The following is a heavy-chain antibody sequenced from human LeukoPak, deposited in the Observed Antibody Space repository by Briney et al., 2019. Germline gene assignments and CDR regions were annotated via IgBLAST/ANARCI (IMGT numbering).Heavy chain of an antibody. V-gene: IGHV3-33*01. CDR3: ARDGYSGSFLNS. CDR2: IWYDGSNE. J-gene: IGHJ4*02. D-gene: IGHD1-26*01. Sequence: PGGSLRLSCVASGFSFTTHGMHWVRQAPGKGLEWVALIWYDGSNENYAESVKGRFTISRDNSRNTLYLQMNSLRGEDTAVYYCARDGYSGSFLNSWGQGTLVTVSS. CDR1: GFSFTTHG.